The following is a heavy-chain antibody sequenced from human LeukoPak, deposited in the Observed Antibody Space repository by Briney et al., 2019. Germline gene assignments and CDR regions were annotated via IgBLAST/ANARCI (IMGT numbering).Heavy chain of an antibody. CDR2: IYPSGGT. CDR1: GGSLSSGDNC. Sequence: SETPSLTCTVSGGSLSSGDNCWNWIRQPPGKGLEWLGYIYPSGGTYYNPSLRSRVTISIDTSKNQFFLSLDSVTAADTAVYYCARVAVIRGVVDYWGQGTLVTVSS. V-gene: IGHV4-30-4*01. J-gene: IGHJ4*02. CDR3: ARVAVIRGVVDY. D-gene: IGHD3-10*01.